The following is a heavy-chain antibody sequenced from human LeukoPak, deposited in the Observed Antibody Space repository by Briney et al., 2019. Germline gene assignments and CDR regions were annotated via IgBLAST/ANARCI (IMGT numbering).Heavy chain of an antibody. D-gene: IGHD3-22*01. CDR2: IDQSGSA. CDR3: GRETNDYFDSSAYMDV. CDR1: GGSISSSSYY. V-gene: IGHV4-39*07. Sequence: PSETLSLTCTISGGSISSSSYYWGWIRQPPGKGLEWIGTIDQSGSAYYRPSLKSRATISVDTSKRQFSLKLSSVTAADTAVYYCGRETNDYFDSSAYMDVWGQGTTVTVSS. J-gene: IGHJ6*03.